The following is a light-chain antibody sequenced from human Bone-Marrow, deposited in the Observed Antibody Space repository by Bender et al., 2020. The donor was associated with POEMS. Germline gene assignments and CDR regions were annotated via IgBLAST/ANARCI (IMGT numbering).Light chain of an antibody. V-gene: IGLV2-14*02. CDR3: AVWDDSLNGWV. CDR2: EVS. Sequence: QSALTQPASVSGSPGQSITISCTGTSSDVGNYNLVSWYQQHPGKAPKLMIYEVSKRPSEVPDRFSGSRSGTSASMAISGLQSEDEADYYCAVWDDSLNGWVFGGGTKLTVL. CDR1: SSDVGNYNL. J-gene: IGLJ3*02.